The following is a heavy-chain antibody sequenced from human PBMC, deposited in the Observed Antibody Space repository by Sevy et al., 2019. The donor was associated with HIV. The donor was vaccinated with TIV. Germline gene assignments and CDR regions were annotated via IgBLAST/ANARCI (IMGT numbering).Heavy chain of an antibody. J-gene: IGHJ6*02. CDR3: VRVGRRGYCSSTSCYAGIQPYYYGMDV. CDR2: ISSSSSYI. CDR1: GFTFSSYS. Sequence: GGSLRLSCAASGFTFSSYSMNWVRQAPGKGLEWVSSISSSSSYIYYADSVKGRFTISRDNAKNSLYLQMNSLRAEDTAVYYCVRVGRRGYCSSTSCYAGIQPYYYGMDVWGQGTTVTVSS. V-gene: IGHV3-21*01. D-gene: IGHD2-2*01.